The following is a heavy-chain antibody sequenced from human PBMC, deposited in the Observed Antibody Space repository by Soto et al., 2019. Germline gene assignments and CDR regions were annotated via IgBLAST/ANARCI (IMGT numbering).Heavy chain of an antibody. CDR3: AKDQKVRYFDWLPNYFDY. CDR1: GFTFSSYA. V-gene: IGHV3-23*01. D-gene: IGHD3-9*01. Sequence: GGSPRLPCPASGFTFSSYAMNYVRQAPGKGLEWVSAISGSGGSTYYADAVKGRLTICRDNSKSTLYLQMNSLRAEDTAVYYCAKDQKVRYFDWLPNYFDYWGQGSLVTVSS. CDR2: ISGSGGST. J-gene: IGHJ4*02.